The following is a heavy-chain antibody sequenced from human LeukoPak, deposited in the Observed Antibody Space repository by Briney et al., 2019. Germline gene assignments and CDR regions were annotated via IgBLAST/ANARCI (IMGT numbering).Heavy chain of an antibody. CDR1: GFTFSSYS. CDR2: ISSSSSYI. V-gene: IGHV3-21*01. J-gene: IGHJ6*02. Sequence: GGSLRLSCAASGFTFSSYSMNWVRQAPGKGLEWVSSISSSSSYIYYADSVKGRFTISRDNAKNSLYLQMNSLRAEDTAVYYCARDPDSYYYGSGSSEPPHYGMDVWGQGTTVTVSS. D-gene: IGHD3-10*01. CDR3: ARDPDSYYYGSGSSEPPHYGMDV.